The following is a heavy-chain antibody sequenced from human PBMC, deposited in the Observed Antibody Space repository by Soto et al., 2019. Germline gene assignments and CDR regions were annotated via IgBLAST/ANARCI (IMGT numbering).Heavy chain of an antibody. CDR2: TYYRSKWYI. Sequence: SQTLSLTCVISGDSVSSSSAAWNWIRQSPSRGLEWVGGTYYRSKWYIDYAVSMKGRIRINADTSKNQFSLQLNTVTPEDTAVYYCKRALQGSGPYKWFDPWGQGTLVTVSS. CDR1: GDSVSSSSAA. CDR3: KRALQGSGPYKWFDP. D-gene: IGHD4-4*01. J-gene: IGHJ5*02. V-gene: IGHV6-1*01.